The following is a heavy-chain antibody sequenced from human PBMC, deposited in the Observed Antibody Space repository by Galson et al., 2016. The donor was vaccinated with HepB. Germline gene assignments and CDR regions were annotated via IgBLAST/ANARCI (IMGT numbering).Heavy chain of an antibody. V-gene: IGHV3-74*01. CDR3: ASLEAGWYFFDY. CDR2: INSDGSNT. D-gene: IGHD6-19*01. J-gene: IGHJ4*02. Sequence: SLRLSCAASGFTFNTYWMHWVRQAPGRGLVWVSRINSDGSNTSYADSVKGRFTISRDNAKNTVYLQMNSLTAADTAVYYCASLEAGWYFFDYWGQGALVTVSS. CDR1: GFTFNTYW.